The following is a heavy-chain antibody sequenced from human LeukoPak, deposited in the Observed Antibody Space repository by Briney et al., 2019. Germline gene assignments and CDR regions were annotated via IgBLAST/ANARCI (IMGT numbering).Heavy chain of an antibody. V-gene: IGHV4-30-4*01. CDR2: IYYIGNT. J-gene: IGHJ4*02. CDR3: ARVRSGSYLDY. D-gene: IGHD3-10*01. CDR1: GGSISSGDYY. Sequence: SETLSLTCTVSGGSISSGDYYWSWIRQPPGKGLEWIGYIYYIGNTFYNPSLKSRVTISLDTSKKQFSLNLSSVTAADTAVYYCARVRSGSYLDYWGQGTLVTVSS.